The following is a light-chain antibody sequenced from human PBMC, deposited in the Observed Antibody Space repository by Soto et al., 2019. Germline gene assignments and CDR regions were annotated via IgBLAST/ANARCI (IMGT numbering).Light chain of an antibody. CDR2: AAD. J-gene: IGKJ4*01. Sequence: DIQMTQSPSSLSASVGDRVTITCRASQSIISYLNWYQQKPGKAPKLLIYAADSLQSGVPSRFSGSGSGTDFTLTISSLRPEDFATYYCQQTYSTPLTFGGGTKVDIK. CDR3: QQTYSTPLT. V-gene: IGKV1-39*01. CDR1: QSIISY.